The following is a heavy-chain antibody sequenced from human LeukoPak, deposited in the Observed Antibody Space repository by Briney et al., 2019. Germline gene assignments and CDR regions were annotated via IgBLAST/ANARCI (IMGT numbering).Heavy chain of an antibody. D-gene: IGHD2-15*01. CDR3: ARALGYCSGGSCYSHAFDI. V-gene: IGHV4-34*01. CDR2: INHSGST. CDR1: GGSFSGYY. J-gene: IGHJ3*02. Sequence: SSETLSLTCAVYGGSFSGYYWSWIRQPPGKGLEWIGEINHSGSTNYNPSLKSRVTISVDTSKNKFSLKLSSVTAADTAVYYCARALGYCSGGSCYSHAFDIWGQGTMVTVSS.